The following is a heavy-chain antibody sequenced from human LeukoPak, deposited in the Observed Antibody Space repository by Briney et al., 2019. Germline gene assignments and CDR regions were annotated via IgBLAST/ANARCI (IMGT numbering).Heavy chain of an antibody. Sequence: GGSLRLSCAASGFPFRSYAMSWVRQAPGKGLEWVSGISGSGDSTYYADSVKGRFSISRDNSKNTLWLQMNSLKDEDTAVYYCAKDPRAGSGWGSFDYWGQGTLVTVSS. D-gene: IGHD6-19*01. CDR2: ISGSGDST. CDR1: GFPFRSYA. CDR3: AKDPRAGSGWGSFDY. J-gene: IGHJ4*02. V-gene: IGHV3-23*01.